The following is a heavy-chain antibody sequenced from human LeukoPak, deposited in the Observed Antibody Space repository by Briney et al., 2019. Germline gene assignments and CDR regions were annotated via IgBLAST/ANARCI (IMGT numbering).Heavy chain of an antibody. CDR3: AREGTSGTHLNWFDP. CDR2: IYYSGST. CDR1: GGSISSSSYH. V-gene: IGHV4-39*07. J-gene: IGHJ5*02. D-gene: IGHD1-1*01. Sequence: SETLSLTCTVSGGSISSSSYHWGWIRQPPGRGLEWIGSIYYSGSTYYNPSLKSRVTLSVDTSKNQFSLKLSSVTAADTAVYYCAREGTSGTHLNWFDPWGQGTLVTVSS.